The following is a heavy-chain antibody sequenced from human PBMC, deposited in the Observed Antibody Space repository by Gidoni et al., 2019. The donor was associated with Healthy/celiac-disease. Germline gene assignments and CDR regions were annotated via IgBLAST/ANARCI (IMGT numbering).Heavy chain of an antibody. CDR2: ISGSGGST. J-gene: IGHJ3*02. Sequence: EVQLLESGGGLVQPGGSLRLSCAASGFTFSSYAMSWVRQAPGKGLEWVSAISGSGGSTYYADSVKGRFTISRDNSKNTLYLQMNSLRAEDTAVYYCAKDHLYDSSGADAFDIWGQGTMVTVSS. D-gene: IGHD3-22*01. V-gene: IGHV3-23*01. CDR1: GFTFSSYA. CDR3: AKDHLYDSSGADAFDI.